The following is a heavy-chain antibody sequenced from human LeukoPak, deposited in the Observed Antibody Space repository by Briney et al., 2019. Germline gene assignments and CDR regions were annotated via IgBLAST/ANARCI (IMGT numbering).Heavy chain of an antibody. CDR1: GYSISSGYY. Sequence: SETLSLTCAVSGYSISSGYYWGWIRQPPGKGLEWIGYIYYSGSTNYNPSLKSRVTISVDTSKNQFSLKLSSVTAADTAVYYCASYSSGWYGSFFYFDYWGRGTLVTVSS. CDR3: ASYSSGWYGSFFYFDY. CDR2: IYYSGST. D-gene: IGHD6-19*01. J-gene: IGHJ4*02. V-gene: IGHV4-61*01.